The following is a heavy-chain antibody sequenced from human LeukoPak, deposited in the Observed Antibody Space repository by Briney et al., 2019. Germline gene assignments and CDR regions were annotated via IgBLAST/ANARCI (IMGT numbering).Heavy chain of an antibody. CDR1: GFTFSSYA. Sequence: GGSLRLSCAASGFTFSSYAMHWVRQAPGKGLEWVAVISYDGSNKYYADSVKGRFTISRDNSKNTLYLQMNSLRAEDTAVYYCAKGGYYYGSGSYYNLNWFDPWGQGTLVTVSS. CDR2: ISYDGSNK. CDR3: AKGGYYYGSGSYYNLNWFDP. D-gene: IGHD3-10*01. V-gene: IGHV3-30*04. J-gene: IGHJ5*02.